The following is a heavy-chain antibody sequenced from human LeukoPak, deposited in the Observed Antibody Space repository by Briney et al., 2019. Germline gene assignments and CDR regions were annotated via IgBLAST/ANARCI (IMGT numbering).Heavy chain of an antibody. CDR3: AKGSYDSSGPDY. Sequence: PGGSLRLSCAASGFTFSSYDMHWVRQAPGKGLEWVAVISYDGSNKYYADSVKGRFTISRDNSKNTLYLQMNSLRAEDTAVYYCAKGSYDSSGPDYWGQGTLVTVSS. CDR1: GFTFSSYD. V-gene: IGHV3-30*18. CDR2: ISYDGSNK. J-gene: IGHJ4*02. D-gene: IGHD3-22*01.